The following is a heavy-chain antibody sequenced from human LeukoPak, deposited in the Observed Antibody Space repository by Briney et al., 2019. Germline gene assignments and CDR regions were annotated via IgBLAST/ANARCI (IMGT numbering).Heavy chain of an antibody. CDR2: IYYSGST. J-gene: IGHJ3*02. CDR3: ARAVVVGAWEAFDI. CDR1: GGSISSYY. Sequence: SDTLSLTCTVSGGSISSYYWSWIRQPPGKGLEWIGYIYYSGSTNYNPSLKSRVTISVDTSKNQFSLKLSSVTAADTAVYYCARAVVVGAWEAFDIWGQGTMVTVSS. V-gene: IGHV4-59*12. D-gene: IGHD2-15*01.